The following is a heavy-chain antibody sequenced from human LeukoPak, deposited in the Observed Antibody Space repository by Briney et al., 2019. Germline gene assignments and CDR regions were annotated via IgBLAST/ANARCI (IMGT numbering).Heavy chain of an antibody. J-gene: IGHJ6*03. CDR3: ARGRLLWFGELGYYMDV. Sequence: ASVKVSCKASGYTFTSYDINWVRQAPGQGREWMGWMNPNSGNTRYAQQFQRRLTITSTTSISTAYMELRSLRSEDTAVYYCARGRLLWFGELGYYMDVWGKGTTVTVSS. D-gene: IGHD3-10*01. CDR2: MNPNSGNT. V-gene: IGHV1-8*03. CDR1: GYTFTSYD.